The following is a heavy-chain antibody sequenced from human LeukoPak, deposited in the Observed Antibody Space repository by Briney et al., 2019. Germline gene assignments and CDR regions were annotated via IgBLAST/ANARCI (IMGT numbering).Heavy chain of an antibody. J-gene: IGHJ4*02. CDR3: ARESYIAARARLSDY. CDR1: GYTFTSYG. D-gene: IGHD6-13*01. Sequence: ASVKVSCKASGYTFTSYGISWVRQAPGQGLEWMGWISAYNGNTNYAQKLQGRVTMTTATSTSTAYMELRSLRSDDTAVYYCARESYIAARARLSDYWGQGTLVTVSS. CDR2: ISAYNGNT. V-gene: IGHV1-18*01.